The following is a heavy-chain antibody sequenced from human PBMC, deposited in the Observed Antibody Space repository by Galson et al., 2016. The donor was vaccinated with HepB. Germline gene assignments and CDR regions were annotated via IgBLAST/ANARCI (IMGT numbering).Heavy chain of an antibody. Sequence: SVKVSCKASGYTFTAYSMHWVRQAPGQRPEWVGWINTANGNTKYSQDFQGRVTINRDRSATTVYLELHSLRSEDMAVYYCAKSRYDGYDYNYYYSAFDLWGQGTVVTVSS. CDR3: AKSRYDGYDYNYYYSAFDL. D-gene: IGHD5-12*01. V-gene: IGHV1-3*03. CDR1: GYTFTAYS. J-gene: IGHJ3*01. CDR2: INTANGNT.